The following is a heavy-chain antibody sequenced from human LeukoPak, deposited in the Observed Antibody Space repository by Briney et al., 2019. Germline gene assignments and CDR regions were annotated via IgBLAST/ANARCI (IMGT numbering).Heavy chain of an antibody. V-gene: IGHV3-23*01. CDR3: AKDHLPMIVVVAIFDY. J-gene: IGHJ4*02. D-gene: IGHD3-22*01. CDR2: ISGSGGST. CDR1: GFTFSSYA. Sequence: PGGSLRLSCAASGFTFSSYAMSWVRQAPGKGLEWVSAISGSGGSTYYADSVKGRFTISRDNSKNTLYLQTNSLRAEDTAVYYCAKDHLPMIVVVAIFDYWGQGTLVTVSS.